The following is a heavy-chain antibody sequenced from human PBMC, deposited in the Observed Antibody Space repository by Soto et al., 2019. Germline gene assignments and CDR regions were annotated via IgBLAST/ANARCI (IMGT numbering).Heavy chain of an antibody. CDR2: IKQDGSEK. J-gene: IGHJ5*02. Sequence: PGGSIGLSSAASGVTVRIYVMTLVRQAPGKGLEWVANIKQDGSEKYYVDSVKGRFTISRDNAKNSLYLQMNNLRVEDTDVYYCARGEAIGEAPWGNGTLVTVSS. CDR3: ARGEAIGEAP. D-gene: IGHD3-10*01. CDR1: GVTVRIYV. V-gene: IGHV3-7*01.